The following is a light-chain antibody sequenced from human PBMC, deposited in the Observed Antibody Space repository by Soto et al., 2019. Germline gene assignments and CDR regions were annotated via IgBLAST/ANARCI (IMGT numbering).Light chain of an antibody. CDR3: QQSYRALT. V-gene: IGKV1-39*01. J-gene: IGKJ4*01. CDR1: QSFSSY. Sequence: DIQMTQSPSSLSASVGDRVTITCRASQSFSSYLNWYQQKPGKAPKLLIYAASRLQSGVPSRFSGSGAGTDFTLTISSLQPEDFATYYWQQSYRALTFGGGTKVEIK. CDR2: AAS.